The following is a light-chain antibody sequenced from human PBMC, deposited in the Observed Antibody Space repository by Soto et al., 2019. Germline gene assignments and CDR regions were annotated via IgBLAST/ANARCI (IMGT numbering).Light chain of an antibody. CDR1: QSISIW. CDR3: QQYNSYLYT. J-gene: IGKJ2*01. Sequence: DIQMTQSPSTLSASVGDRVTITCRASQSISIWLAWYQQKPGKAPKLLIYKASSLESGVPSRFICSGSGTDFTLTISSMQPDDFAKYYCQQYNSYLYTFGQGKKLEIK. V-gene: IGKV1-5*03. CDR2: KAS.